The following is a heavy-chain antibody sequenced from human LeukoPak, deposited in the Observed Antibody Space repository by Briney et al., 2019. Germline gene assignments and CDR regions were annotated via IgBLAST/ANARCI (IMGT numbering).Heavy chain of an antibody. D-gene: IGHD1-26*01. V-gene: IGHV4-4*07. CDR3: ARERNVVGATTGAFDI. J-gene: IGHJ3*02. Sequence: SETLSLTCTVSGDSISNYYWSWIRQPAGKGLEWIGRIYTSGSTNYNPSLKSRVTMSVDTSKNQFSLKLSSVTAADTAVYYCARERNVVGATTGAFDIWGQGTMVTVSS. CDR1: GDSISNYY. CDR2: IYTSGST.